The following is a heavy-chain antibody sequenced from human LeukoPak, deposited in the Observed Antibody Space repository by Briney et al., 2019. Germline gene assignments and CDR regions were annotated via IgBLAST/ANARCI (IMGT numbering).Heavy chain of an antibody. D-gene: IGHD4-23*01. Sequence: GGSLRLSCAASGFTVSSNYMSWVRQAPGKGLEWVSVIYSGGSTYYADSVKGRFTISRDNSKNTLYLQMNSLRAEDTAVYYCAAPRERYDGNPLLWGQGTLVTVSS. CDR2: IYSGGST. CDR1: GFTVSSNY. V-gene: IGHV3-53*01. J-gene: IGHJ4*02. CDR3: AAPRERYDGNPLL.